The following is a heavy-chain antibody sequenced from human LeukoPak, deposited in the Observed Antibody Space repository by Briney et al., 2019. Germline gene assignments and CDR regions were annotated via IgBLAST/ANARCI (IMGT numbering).Heavy chain of an antibody. CDR1: GFTFNNYA. V-gene: IGHV3-20*04. CDR3: ARDDPYSGYDYDY. Sequence: GGSLRLSCAASGFTFNNYAFNWVRQPPGKGLEWVSGISDGGTTYYADSVKGRFTIARDNAKNSLYLQMNSLRAEDTAFYYCARDDPYSGYDYDYWGRGVLVTVSS. CDR2: ISDGGTT. D-gene: IGHD5-12*01. J-gene: IGHJ4*02.